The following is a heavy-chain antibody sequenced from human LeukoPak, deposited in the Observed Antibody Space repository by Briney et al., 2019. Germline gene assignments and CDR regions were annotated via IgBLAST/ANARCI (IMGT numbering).Heavy chain of an antibody. Sequence: GESLKISCKGSGYSFTSYWIGWVRQMPGKGLEWMGIIYPGDSDTRYSPSFQGQVTISADKSISTAYLQWSSLKASDTAMYYCARLWPGGSQQLVPNWFDPWGQGTLVTVSS. CDR3: ARLWPGGSQQLVPNWFDP. CDR2: IYPGDSDT. D-gene: IGHD6-13*01. V-gene: IGHV5-51*01. CDR1: GYSFTSYW. J-gene: IGHJ5*02.